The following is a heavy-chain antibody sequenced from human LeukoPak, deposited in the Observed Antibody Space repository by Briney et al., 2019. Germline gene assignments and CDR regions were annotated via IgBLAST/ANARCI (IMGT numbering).Heavy chain of an antibody. CDR1: GFTFSSYA. CDR3: ARYCTSTSCAFEY. V-gene: IGHV3-23*01. CDR2: ISGGGGST. Sequence: GGSLRLSCAASGFTFSSYAMSWVRQAPGKGLEWVSAISGGGGSTYYADSVKGRFTISRDNSKSTLYLQMNSLRAEDTAIYYCARYCTSTSCAFEYWGQGTLVTVSS. D-gene: IGHD2-2*01. J-gene: IGHJ4*02.